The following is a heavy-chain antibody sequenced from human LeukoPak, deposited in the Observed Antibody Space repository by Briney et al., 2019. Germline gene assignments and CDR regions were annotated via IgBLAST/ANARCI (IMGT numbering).Heavy chain of an antibody. V-gene: IGHV3-73*01. CDR2: IRSKTNNYAT. J-gene: IGHJ4*02. CDR3: TTRWGIVGSTPADY. Sequence: GGSLRLSCAASGFTFSGSAMHWVRQASGKGLEWVGRIRSKTNNYATAYAASVTGRFTISRDDSKNTAYLQMNSLKTEDTAVYYCTTRWGIVGSTPADYWGQGTLVTVSS. CDR1: GFTFSGSA. D-gene: IGHD1-26*01.